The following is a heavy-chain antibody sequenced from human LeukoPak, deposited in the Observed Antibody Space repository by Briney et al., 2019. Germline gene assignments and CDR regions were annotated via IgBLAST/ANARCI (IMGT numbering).Heavy chain of an antibody. CDR3: AKTTTGYSSGRYPGWPVDY. D-gene: IGHD6-19*01. J-gene: IGHJ4*02. Sequence: GGSLRLSCAASGFTFTSYAMYWVRQAPGKGLEWVSGIFGSGGNPHYADSVKGRFTVSRDNSKNTVYLQMNSLRAEDTAVYYCAKTTTGYSSGRYPGWPVDYWGQGTLVTVSS. CDR2: IFGSGGNP. V-gene: IGHV3-23*01. CDR1: GFTFTSYA.